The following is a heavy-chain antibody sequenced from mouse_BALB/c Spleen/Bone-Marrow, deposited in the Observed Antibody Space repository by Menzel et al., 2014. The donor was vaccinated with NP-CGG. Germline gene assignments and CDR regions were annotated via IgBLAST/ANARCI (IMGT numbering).Heavy chain of an antibody. CDR1: GYTFTSYV. CDR2: INPYNDGT. J-gene: IGHJ4*01. D-gene: IGHD1-1*01. CDR3: AREGGYYGSLYAMDY. V-gene: IGHV1-14*01. Sequence: VQLQQSGPDLVKPGASVKMSCKASGYTFTSYVMHWVKQKPGQGLEWIGYINPYNDGTKYNEKFKGKATLTSDKSSSTAYMELSSLTSEDSAVYYCAREGGYYGSLYAMDYWGQGTSVTVSS.